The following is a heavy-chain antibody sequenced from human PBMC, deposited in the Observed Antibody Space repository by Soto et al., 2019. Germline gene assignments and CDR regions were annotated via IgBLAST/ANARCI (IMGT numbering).Heavy chain of an antibody. V-gene: IGHV1-69*13. CDR2: IIPILTTP. J-gene: IGHJ6*02. Sequence: SVKVSCKASGGTFSIYGFSWVRQAPGQGPEWIGGIIPILTTPNYAQKSQGRVTIVADESTTTVYMELSSLKFEDTAVYYCATSVGIAPTGEDGMDVWGRGTSVTVSS. D-gene: IGHD2-8*02. CDR1: GGTFSIYG. CDR3: ATSVGIAPTGEDGMDV.